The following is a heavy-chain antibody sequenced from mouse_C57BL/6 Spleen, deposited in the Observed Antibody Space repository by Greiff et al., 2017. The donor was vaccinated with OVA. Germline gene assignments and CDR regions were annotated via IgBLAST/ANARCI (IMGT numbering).Heavy chain of an antibody. D-gene: IGHD4-1*01. Sequence: EVMLVESGGGLVQPKGSLKLSCAASGFSFNTYAMNWVRQAPGKGLEWVARIRSKSNNYATYYADSVKDRFTISRDDSESMLYLQMNNLKTEDTAMYYCVSQANWSFAYWGQGTLVTVSA. V-gene: IGHV10-1*01. J-gene: IGHJ3*01. CDR1: GFSFNTYA. CDR2: IRSKSNNYAT. CDR3: VSQANWSFAY.